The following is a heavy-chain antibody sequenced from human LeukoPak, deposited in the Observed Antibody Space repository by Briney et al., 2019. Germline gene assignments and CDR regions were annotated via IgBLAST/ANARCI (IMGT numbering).Heavy chain of an antibody. CDR2: INPNSGGT. Sequence: ASVKVSCKASGYTFTGYYMHWVRRAPGQGLEWMGWINPNSGGTNYAQKFQGRVTMTRDTSISTAYMELSRLRSDDTAVYYCARDSLRAPENKTWAGRVTENWFDLWGQGTLVTVSS. V-gene: IGHV1-2*02. CDR3: ARDSLRAPENKTWAGRVTENWFDL. CDR1: GYTFTGYY. D-gene: IGHD2-21*02. J-gene: IGHJ5*02.